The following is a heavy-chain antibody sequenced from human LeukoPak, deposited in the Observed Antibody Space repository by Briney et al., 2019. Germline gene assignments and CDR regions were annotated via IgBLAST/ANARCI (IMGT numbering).Heavy chain of an antibody. CDR3: AHRRREQLPPSPSRDTPYYYYYYMDV. Sequence: SGPTLVKPTQTLTLTCTFSGFSLSTSGVGVGWIRQPPGKALEWLALISWNDDKRYSPSLKSRLTITKDTSKNQVVLTMTNMDPVDTATYYCAHRRREQLPPSPSRDTPYYYYYYMDVWGKGTTVTVSS. V-gene: IGHV2-5*01. D-gene: IGHD6-13*01. CDR1: GFSLSTSGVG. J-gene: IGHJ6*03. CDR2: ISWNDDK.